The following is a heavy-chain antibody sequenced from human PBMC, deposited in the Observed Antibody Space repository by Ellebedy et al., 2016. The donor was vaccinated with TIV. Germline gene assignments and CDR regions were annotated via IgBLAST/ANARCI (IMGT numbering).Heavy chain of an antibody. CDR2: ISAYNGNT. Sequence: ASVKVSXXASGYTFTSYGISWVRQAPGQGLEWMGWISAYNGNTNYVQKFQGRVTMTTDTSTNTAYMELRSLRSDDTAVYYCARDAPLSSSAWDYYFDYWGQGTLVTVSS. CDR3: ARDAPLSSSAWDYYFDY. V-gene: IGHV1-18*04. CDR1: GYTFTSYG. J-gene: IGHJ4*02. D-gene: IGHD3-22*01.